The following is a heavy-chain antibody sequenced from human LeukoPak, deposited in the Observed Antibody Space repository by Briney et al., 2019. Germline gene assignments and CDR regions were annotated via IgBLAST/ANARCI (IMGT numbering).Heavy chain of an antibody. V-gene: IGHV3-43D*04. CDR1: GFNFEDHL. D-gene: IGHD3-22*01. CDR2: ISWDGGST. Sequence: GGSLRLSCAASGFNFEDHLMHWIRQAPGKGLEWVSLISWDGGSTYYADSVKGRFTISRDNRKNSLYLQMNSLRVEDTAFYYCTKDRIPRYYYDTSDSGPKNFDYWGQGTLVTASS. J-gene: IGHJ4*02. CDR3: TKDRIPRYYYDTSDSGPKNFDY.